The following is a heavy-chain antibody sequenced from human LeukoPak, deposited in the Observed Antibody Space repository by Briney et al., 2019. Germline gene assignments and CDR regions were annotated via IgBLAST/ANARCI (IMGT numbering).Heavy chain of an antibody. CDR3: AELGITMIGGV. Sequence: GGSLRLSCSAPGFSFSSYEMNWVRQAPGKGLEWVSYISSSGSTIYYADSVKGRFTISRDNAKNSLYLQMNSLRAEDTAVYYCAELGITMIGGVWGKGTTVTISS. CDR1: GFSFSSYE. CDR2: ISSSGSTI. J-gene: IGHJ6*04. D-gene: IGHD3-10*02. V-gene: IGHV3-48*03.